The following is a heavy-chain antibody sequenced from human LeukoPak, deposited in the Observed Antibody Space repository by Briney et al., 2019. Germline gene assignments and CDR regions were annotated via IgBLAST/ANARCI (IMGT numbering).Heavy chain of an antibody. CDR2: IYNSGTT. CDR1: GYSINTYS. Sequence: SETLSLTCTVSGYSINTYSWTWIRQSPGKYLEWIGYIYNSGTTNYNPSLKSRVTISVDTSKNHLSLSLSSVTAADTALYYCARALVVGAGPNWFDPWGPGALVSVSS. J-gene: IGHJ5*02. CDR3: ARALVVGAGPNWFDP. V-gene: IGHV4-59*01. D-gene: IGHD2-8*02.